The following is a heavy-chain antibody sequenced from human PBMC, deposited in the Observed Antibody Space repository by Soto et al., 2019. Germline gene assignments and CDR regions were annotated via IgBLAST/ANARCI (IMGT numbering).Heavy chain of an antibody. V-gene: IGHV3-11*01. J-gene: IGHJ4*02. CDR2: ISSSGSTI. CDR3: ATQLGGVATIYFDY. D-gene: IGHD5-12*01. Sequence: GGSLRLSCAASGFTFSDYYMSWIRQAPGKGLEWVSYISSSGSTIYYADSVEGRFTISRDNAKNSLYLQMNSLRAEDTAVYYCATQLGGVATIYFDYWGQGTLVTVSS. CDR1: GFTFSDYY.